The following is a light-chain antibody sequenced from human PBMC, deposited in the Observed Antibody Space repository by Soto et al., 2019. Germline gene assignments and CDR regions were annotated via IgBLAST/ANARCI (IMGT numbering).Light chain of an antibody. CDR3: QQYDSYPLT. Sequence: DIQMTQSPSTLSASVGDRVTITCRASQSISSWLAWYQKKPGKAPHLLIYKTSSLESGVPSRFSGSGSGTEFTLTVNSLQPDDFATYYCQQYDSYPLTFGGGTKVEIK. J-gene: IGKJ4*01. CDR2: KTS. V-gene: IGKV1-5*03. CDR1: QSISSW.